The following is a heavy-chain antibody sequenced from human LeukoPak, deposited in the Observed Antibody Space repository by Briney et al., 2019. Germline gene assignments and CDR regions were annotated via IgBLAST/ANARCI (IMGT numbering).Heavy chain of an antibody. Sequence: PSETLSLTCSVSGGSINSYFWSRIRQPPGKGLEWMGYFHHTGGTNYNPSLKSRVTISVDTSRNQVSLKMTSVTAADTAVYFCATNRPVGGAYWGSFDIWGQGTLVTVSS. CDR2: FHHTGGT. J-gene: IGHJ3*02. V-gene: IGHV4-59*01. CDR3: ATNRPVGGAYWGSFDI. CDR1: GGSINSYF. D-gene: IGHD2-8*02.